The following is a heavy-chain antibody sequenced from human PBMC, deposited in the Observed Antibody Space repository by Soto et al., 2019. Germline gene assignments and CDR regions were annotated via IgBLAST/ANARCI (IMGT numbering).Heavy chain of an antibody. CDR3: AREEGVGVGATCCYYYGMDV. V-gene: IGHV3-33*01. D-gene: IGHD1-26*01. J-gene: IGHJ6*02. Sequence: PGGSLRLSCAASGFTFSSYGMHWVRQAPGKGLEWVAVIWYDGSNKYYADSVKGRFTISRDNSKNTLYLQMNSLRAEDTAVYYCAREEGVGVGATCCYYYGMDVWGQGTTVTVSS. CDR2: IWYDGSNK. CDR1: GFTFSSYG.